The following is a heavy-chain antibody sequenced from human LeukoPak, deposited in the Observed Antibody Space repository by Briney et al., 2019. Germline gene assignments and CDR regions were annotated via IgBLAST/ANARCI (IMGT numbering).Heavy chain of an antibody. J-gene: IGHJ6*02. CDR2: IWYDGSNK. Sequence: GGSLRLSCAASGFTFSSYVMHWVRQAPGKGLEWVAVIWYDGSNKYYVDSVKGRFTISRDNSKNTLYLQMNSLRAEDTALYYCAKRGYSPYGMDVWGQGTTVTVSS. CDR1: GFTFSSYV. CDR3: AKRGYSPYGMDV. D-gene: IGHD5-18*01. V-gene: IGHV3-33*06.